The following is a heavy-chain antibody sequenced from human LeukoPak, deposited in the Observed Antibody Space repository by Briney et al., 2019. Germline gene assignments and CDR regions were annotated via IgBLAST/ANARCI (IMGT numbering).Heavy chain of an antibody. J-gene: IGHJ4*02. CDR2: VYYSGST. D-gene: IGHD4-17*01. CDR3: ARHAPMTTYDY. Sequence: SETLSLTCTVSGGSISSYYWSWIRQPPGKGLEWIGYVYYSGSTDYNPSLKSRVTISVDTPKNQFSLKVSSVTAADTAVYYCARHAPMTTYDYWGQGTLVTVSS. V-gene: IGHV4-59*08. CDR1: GGSISSYY.